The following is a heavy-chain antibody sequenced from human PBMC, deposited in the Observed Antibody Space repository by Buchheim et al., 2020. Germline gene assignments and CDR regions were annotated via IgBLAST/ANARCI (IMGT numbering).Heavy chain of an antibody. J-gene: IGHJ6*02. Sequence: QVQLVESGGGVVQPGRSLRLSCAASGFTFSSYGMHWVRQTPGKGLEWVAVISYDGSNIYYADSVKGRFTISRDNYKNTLYLQMNSLRAEDTAVYYCAKDFVVDTAMVDYYGMDVWGQGTT. CDR3: AKDFVVDTAMVDYYGMDV. CDR2: ISYDGSNI. V-gene: IGHV3-30*18. CDR1: GFTFSSYG. D-gene: IGHD5-18*01.